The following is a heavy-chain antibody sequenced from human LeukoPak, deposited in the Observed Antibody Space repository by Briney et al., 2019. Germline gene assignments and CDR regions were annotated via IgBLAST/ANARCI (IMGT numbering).Heavy chain of an antibody. CDR2: MNPNSGNT. Sequence: RASVTVSCTASGYTFTSYDINWVRQATGQGLEWMGWMNPNSGNTGYAQKFQGRVTMTRNTSISTAYMELSSLRSEDTAVYYCARVATYYDFWSGYYKLGAFDIWGQGTMVTVSS. CDR1: GYTFTSYD. D-gene: IGHD3-3*01. J-gene: IGHJ3*02. CDR3: ARVATYYDFWSGYYKLGAFDI. V-gene: IGHV1-8*01.